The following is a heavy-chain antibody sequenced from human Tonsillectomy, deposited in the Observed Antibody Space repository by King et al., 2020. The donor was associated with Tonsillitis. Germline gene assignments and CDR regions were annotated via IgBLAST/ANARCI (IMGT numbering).Heavy chain of an antibody. CDR1: GFTFSNFA. CDR3: ARDWPARGTIFGVALPNYYMDV. CDR2: ISNDGSNK. V-gene: IGHV3-30-3*01. J-gene: IGHJ6*03. Sequence: QLVESGGGVVQPGRSLRLSCAASGFTFSNFAMHWVRQAPGKGLEWVAVISNDGSNKHYADSVKGRFTISRDNSKNTLYLQMNSLRAEDTAVYYCARDWPARGTIFGVALPNYYMDVWGKGTTVTVSS. D-gene: IGHD3-3*01.